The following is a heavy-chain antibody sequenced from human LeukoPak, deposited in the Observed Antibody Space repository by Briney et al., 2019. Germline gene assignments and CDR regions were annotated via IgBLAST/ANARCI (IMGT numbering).Heavy chain of an antibody. J-gene: IGHJ4*02. D-gene: IGHD5-24*01. CDR1: GGSISSHY. Sequence: PSETLSLTRTVSGGSISSHYWSWIRQPPGKGLEWIGYIYYSGSTNYNPSLKSRVTISVDTSKNQFSLKLSSVTAADTAVYYCARLRDGYNFRGSFDYWGQGTLVTVSS. CDR3: ARLRDGYNFRGSFDY. V-gene: IGHV4-59*11. CDR2: IYYSGST.